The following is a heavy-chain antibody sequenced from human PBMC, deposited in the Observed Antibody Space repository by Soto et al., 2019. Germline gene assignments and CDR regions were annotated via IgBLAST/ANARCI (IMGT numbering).Heavy chain of an antibody. CDR3: AAGDLEYSSSSYYYYYGMDV. D-gene: IGHD6-6*01. Sequence: ASVKVSCKASGYTFTSYYIHWVRQAPGQGLEWMGRIIPIFGTATYAQKFQGRVTITADESTSTAYMELSSLRSEDTAVYYCAAGDLEYSSSSYYYYYGMDVWGQGTTVTVSS. J-gene: IGHJ6*02. V-gene: IGHV1-69*13. CDR2: IIPIFGTA. CDR1: GYTFTSYY.